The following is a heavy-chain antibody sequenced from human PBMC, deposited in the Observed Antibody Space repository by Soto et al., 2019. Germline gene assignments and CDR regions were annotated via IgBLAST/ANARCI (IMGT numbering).Heavy chain of an antibody. CDR1: GGSVSGVDYF. Sequence: SETLSLTFTVSGGSVSGVDYFWSWIRQSPGKGLEWIGYIYYTGITHLNPSLKSRLTMAVDTSKNEFSLKLTSVSAADTAVYFCAREERKGIISWFDPWGQGTPVTVSS. CDR2: IYYTGIT. D-gene: IGHD2-21*01. V-gene: IGHV4-30-4*01. J-gene: IGHJ5*02. CDR3: AREERKGIISWFDP.